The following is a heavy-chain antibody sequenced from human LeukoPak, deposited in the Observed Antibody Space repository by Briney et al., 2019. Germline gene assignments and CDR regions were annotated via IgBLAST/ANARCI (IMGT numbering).Heavy chain of an antibody. CDR2: INPNSGGT. Sequence: GASVKVSCKASGYTFTGYYMHWVRQAPGQGLEWMGWINPNSGGTNYAQKFQGRVTMTRDTSISTAYMELSRLRSDDTAVYYCARAPPYYDYVWGSYRYNTRFDYWGKGTLVTVSS. CDR1: GYTFTGYY. J-gene: IGHJ4*02. D-gene: IGHD3-16*02. V-gene: IGHV1-2*02. CDR3: ARAPPYYDYVWGSYRYNTRFDY.